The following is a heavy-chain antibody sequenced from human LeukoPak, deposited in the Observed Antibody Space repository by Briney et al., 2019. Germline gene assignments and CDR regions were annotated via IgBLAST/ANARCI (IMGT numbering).Heavy chain of an antibody. Sequence: PGGSLRLSCAASGFTFKNFDMSWARQAPGKGLEWVSAIRGKIGATYYADSVKGRFTISRDNSKNTLYLQMNSLRAEDTALYYCARGVGATGFDYWGQGTLVTVSS. V-gene: IGHV3-23*01. CDR1: GFTFKNFD. J-gene: IGHJ4*02. D-gene: IGHD1-26*01. CDR3: ARGVGATGFDY. CDR2: IRGKIGAT.